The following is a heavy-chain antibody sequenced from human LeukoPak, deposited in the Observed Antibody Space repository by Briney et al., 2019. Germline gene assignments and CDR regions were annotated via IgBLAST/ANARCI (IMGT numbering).Heavy chain of an antibody. D-gene: IGHD3-3*02. CDR3: ASRAHFWSGPGG. J-gene: IGHJ4*02. V-gene: IGHV3-74*01. CDR1: GFIFSNSW. Sequence: GGSLRLSCAASGFIFSNSWMYWVRQVPGKGLVWVSRMDSDGSQTDYEDSVKGRFTISRDNAKNSLYLQMNSLRAEDTAVYYCASRAHFWSGPGGWGQGTLVTVSS. CDR2: MDSDGSQT.